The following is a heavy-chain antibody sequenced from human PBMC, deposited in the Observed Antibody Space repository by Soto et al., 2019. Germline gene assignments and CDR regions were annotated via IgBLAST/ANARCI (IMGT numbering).Heavy chain of an antibody. Sequence: GESLKISCKASGYTFTTYWIGWVAQMPGKGLEWMGSVYPGDSDTRYSPSLQGQVTISADKSINTAYLQWNSVKASDTAMYYCARPRQPRGYYYDMDVWGQGTTVTVSS. CDR1: GYTFTTYW. V-gene: IGHV5-51*01. D-gene: IGHD6-13*01. CDR3: ARPRQPRGYYYDMDV. CDR2: VYPGDSDT. J-gene: IGHJ6*02.